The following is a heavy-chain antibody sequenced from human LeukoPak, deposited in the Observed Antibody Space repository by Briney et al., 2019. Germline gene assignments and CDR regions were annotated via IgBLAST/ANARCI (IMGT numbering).Heavy chain of an antibody. CDR2: ISDSGGTT. CDR1: GFTFSSFA. Sequence: GGSLRLSCAASGFTFSSFAMSWVRQAPGKGLEWVSAISDSGGTTYYADSVKGRFTISRDNSKNTLYLQMSSLRAEDTAVYYCARRYSSGWYPLFDPWGQGTLVTVSS. CDR3: ARRYSSGWYPLFDP. D-gene: IGHD6-19*01. V-gene: IGHV3-23*01. J-gene: IGHJ5*02.